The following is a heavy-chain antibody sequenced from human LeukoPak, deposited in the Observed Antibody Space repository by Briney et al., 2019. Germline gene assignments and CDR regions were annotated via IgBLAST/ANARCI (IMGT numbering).Heavy chain of an antibody. CDR2: IYTRGSS. J-gene: IGHJ5*02. CDR3: ARRVLEGGPTLRSGENWLDP. V-gene: IGHV4-61*02. Sequence: SETLSLTCTVSGGSISSSSYYWGWIRQPAGKGLEWIGRIYTRGSSNYNPSLKSRVTMSVDTSKNQFSLKLSSVTAADTAVYYCARRVLEGGPTLRSGENWLDPWGQGTLVTVSS. CDR1: GGSISSSSYY. D-gene: IGHD1-26*01.